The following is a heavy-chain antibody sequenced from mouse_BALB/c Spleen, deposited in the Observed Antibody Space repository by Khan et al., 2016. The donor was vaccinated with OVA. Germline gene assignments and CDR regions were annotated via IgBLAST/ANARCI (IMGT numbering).Heavy chain of an antibody. Sequence: QIQLVQSGPELKKPGETVKISCKASGYTFTNYGMNWVKQAPGKGLKWMGWINTYTGEPTYADDFKGRFAFSLETSSSTAYLQINNLKNEDTATYFCARHGHGYFDDWGAGTTVTVSS. CDR3: ARHGHGYFDD. CDR2: INTYTGEP. D-gene: IGHD1-2*01. J-gene: IGHJ1*01. CDR1: GYTFTNYG. V-gene: IGHV9-3-1*01.